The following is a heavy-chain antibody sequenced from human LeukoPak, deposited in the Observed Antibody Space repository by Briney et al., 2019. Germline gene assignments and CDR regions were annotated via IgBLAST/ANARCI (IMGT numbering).Heavy chain of an antibody. CDR1: GGSFSGYY. D-gene: IGHD3-10*01. J-gene: IGHJ4*02. Sequence: SETLSLTCAVYGGSFSGYYWSWIRRPPGKGLEWIGEINHSGSTNYNPSLKSRVTISVDTSKNQFSLKLSSVTAADTAVYYCARGRSATLLWFGELRDYFDYWGQGTLVTVSS. CDR2: INHSGST. V-gene: IGHV4-34*01. CDR3: ARGRSATLLWFGELRDYFDY.